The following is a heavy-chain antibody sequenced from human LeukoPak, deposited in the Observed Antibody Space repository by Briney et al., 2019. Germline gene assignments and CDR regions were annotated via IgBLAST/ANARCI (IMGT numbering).Heavy chain of an antibody. D-gene: IGHD6-19*01. J-gene: IGHJ6*02. V-gene: IGHV3-13*01. Sequence: GGSLRLSCAASGFTFSSYDMHWVRQATGKGLEWVSAIGTAGDTYYPGSVKGRFTISRENAENSLYLQMNSLRAGDTAVYYCARGGLAGAGYYGMDVWGQGTTVTVSS. CDR2: IGTAGDT. CDR3: ARGGLAGAGYYGMDV. CDR1: GFTFSSYD.